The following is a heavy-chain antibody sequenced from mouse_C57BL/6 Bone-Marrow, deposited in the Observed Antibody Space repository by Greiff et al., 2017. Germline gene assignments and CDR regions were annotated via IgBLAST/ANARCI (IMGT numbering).Heavy chain of an antibody. V-gene: IGHV1-69*01. CDR2: IDPSGSYT. CDR3: AREDDPEDY. D-gene: IGHD2-3*01. CDR1: GYTFTSYW. J-gene: IGHJ4*01. Sequence: QVQLQQSGAELVMPGASVKLSCKASGYTFTSYWMHWVKQRPGQGLEWIGEIDPSGSYTNYNQKFKGKSTLTVDKSSSTAYMQLSSLTSEDSAVYYCAREDDPEDYWGQGTSVTVSS.